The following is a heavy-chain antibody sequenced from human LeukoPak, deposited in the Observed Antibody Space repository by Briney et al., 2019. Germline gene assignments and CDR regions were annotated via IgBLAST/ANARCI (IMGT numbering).Heavy chain of an antibody. CDR3: AKTGSGYSTLLDY. V-gene: IGHV3-23*01. Sequence: GGSLRLSCAASGFTFSSYAMSWVRQAPGKGLEWVSTISGSGGSTYYADSVKGRFTISRDNSKNTLYLQMNSLRAEDTAVYYCAKTGSGYSTLLDYWGQGTLVTVSS. CDR1: GFTFSSYA. CDR2: ISGSGGST. D-gene: IGHD3-3*01. J-gene: IGHJ4*02.